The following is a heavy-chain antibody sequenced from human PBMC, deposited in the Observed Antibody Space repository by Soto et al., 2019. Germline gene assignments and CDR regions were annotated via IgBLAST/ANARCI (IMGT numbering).Heavy chain of an antibody. CDR1: GFTFNTYG. CDR3: ARSPQPTRGIHWYFDL. Sequence: QVQLVESGGGVVQPGRSLGLSCAASGFTFNTYGRHWVRQAPGKGLEWVAAISYDGINKYYADSVKGRFTISRDNSKNTVYVQMNSLRAEDTAVYYCARSPQPTRGIHWYFDLWGRGILVTVSS. D-gene: IGHD2-2*01. J-gene: IGHJ2*01. CDR2: ISYDGINK. V-gene: IGHV3-30*03.